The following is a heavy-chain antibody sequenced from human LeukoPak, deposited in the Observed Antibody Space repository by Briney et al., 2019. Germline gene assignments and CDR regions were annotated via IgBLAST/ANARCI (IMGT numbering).Heavy chain of an antibody. CDR1: GGTFSSYA. D-gene: IGHD3-10*01. CDR3: ARSPNWFGDLVESVVDYYGMDV. J-gene: IGHJ6*02. Sequence: ASVKVSCKASGGTFSSYAISWVRQAPGQGLEWVGGIIPIFGTANYAQKFQGRVTITADESTSTAYMELSSLRSEDTAVYYCARSPNWFGDLVESVVDYYGMDVWGQGTTVTVSS. V-gene: IGHV1-69*13. CDR2: IIPIFGTA.